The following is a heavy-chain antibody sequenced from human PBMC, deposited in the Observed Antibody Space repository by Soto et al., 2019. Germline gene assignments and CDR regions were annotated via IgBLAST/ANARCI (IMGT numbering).Heavy chain of an antibody. D-gene: IGHD5-12*01. J-gene: IGHJ6*03. V-gene: IGHV3-30*18. CDR1: GFTFSSYG. CDR3: AKDPDIVAPRYMDV. CDR2: ISYDGSNK. Sequence: GGSLRLSCAASGFTFSSYGMHWVRQAPGKGLEWVAVISYDGSNKYYADSVKGRFTISRDNSKNTLYLQMNSLRAEDTAVYYCAKDPDIVAPRYMDVWGKGTTVTVS.